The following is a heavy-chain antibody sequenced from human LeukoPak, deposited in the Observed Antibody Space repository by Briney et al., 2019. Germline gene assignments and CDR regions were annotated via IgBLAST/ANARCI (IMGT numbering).Heavy chain of an antibody. Sequence: ASVTVSCTASGYTFTGYYMHWVRQAPGQGLEWMGWINPNSGGTNYAQKFQGRVTMTRDTSISTAYMELSRLRSDDTAVYYCARLANMRFGDLDYWGQGTLVTVSS. J-gene: IGHJ4*02. CDR3: ARLANMRFGDLDY. D-gene: IGHD3-10*01. CDR1: GYTFTGYY. CDR2: INPNSGGT. V-gene: IGHV1-2*02.